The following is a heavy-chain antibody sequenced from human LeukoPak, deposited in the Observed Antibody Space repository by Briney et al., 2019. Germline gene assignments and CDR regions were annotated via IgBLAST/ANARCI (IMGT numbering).Heavy chain of an antibody. D-gene: IGHD3-10*01. CDR3: ARDDSVWFGELSHDY. CDR2: ISAYNGNT. V-gene: IGHV1-18*01. J-gene: IGHJ4*02. CDR1: GYTFTSYG. Sequence: ASVKVSCKASGYTFTSYGISWVRQAPGQGLEWMGWISAYNGNTNYAQKLQGRVTMTTDTSTSTAYMGLRSLRSDDTAVYYCARDDSVWFGELSHDYWGQGTLVTGSS.